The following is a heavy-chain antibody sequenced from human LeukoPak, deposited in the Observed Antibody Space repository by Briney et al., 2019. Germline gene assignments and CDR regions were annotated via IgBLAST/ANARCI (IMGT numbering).Heavy chain of an antibody. Sequence: PSQTLSLTCTVSGGSISSGGYYWSWIRQHPGKGLEWIGYIYYSGSTYYNPSLKSRVTISVDTSKNQFSLKLSSVTAADTAVYYYARDRGFGDRITYGMDVWGQGTTVTVSS. CDR1: GGSISSGGYY. J-gene: IGHJ6*02. CDR3: ARDRGFGDRITYGMDV. D-gene: IGHD3-10*01. CDR2: IYYSGST. V-gene: IGHV4-31*03.